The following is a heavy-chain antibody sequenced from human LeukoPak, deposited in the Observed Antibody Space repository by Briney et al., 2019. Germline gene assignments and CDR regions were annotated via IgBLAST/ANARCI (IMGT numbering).Heavy chain of an antibody. CDR1: GGSISSSSYS. CDR3: ARLRDSSGYYPPYFDY. Sequence: PSETLSLTCTVSGGSISSSSYSWGWIRQPPGKGLEWIGSIYYSGSTHYNPSLKSRVTISVDTSKNQFSLKLSSVTAADTAVYYCARLRDSSGYYPPYFDYWGQGTLVTVSS. J-gene: IGHJ4*02. CDR2: IYYSGST. V-gene: IGHV4-39*01. D-gene: IGHD3-22*01.